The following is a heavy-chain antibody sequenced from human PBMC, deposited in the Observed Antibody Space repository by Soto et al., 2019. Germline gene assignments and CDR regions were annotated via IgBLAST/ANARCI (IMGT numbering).Heavy chain of an antibody. J-gene: IGHJ6*02. CDR1: GYTFTSYD. V-gene: IGHV1-8*01. CDR3: ARYWNYPYYYYGMDV. D-gene: IGHD1-7*01. Sequence: ASVKVSCKASGYTFTSYDINWVRQATGQGLEWMGWMNPNSGNTGYAQKFQGRVTMTRNTSISTAYMELSSLRSEDTAVYYCARYWNYPYYYYGMDVWGQGTTVTVSS. CDR2: MNPNSGNT.